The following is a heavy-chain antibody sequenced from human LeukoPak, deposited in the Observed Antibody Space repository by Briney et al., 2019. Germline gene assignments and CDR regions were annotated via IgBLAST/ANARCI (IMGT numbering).Heavy chain of an antibody. CDR3: ARVGGDYFDY. D-gene: IGHD4-17*01. J-gene: IGHJ4*02. CDR2: INRSGST. Sequence: PSETLSLTCAVYGGSFSGYYWSWIRQPPGKGLEWIGEINRSGSTNYNPSLKSRVTISVDTSKNQFSLKLSSVTAADTAVYYCARVGGDYFDYWGQGTLVTVSS. V-gene: IGHV4-34*01. CDR1: GGSFSGYY.